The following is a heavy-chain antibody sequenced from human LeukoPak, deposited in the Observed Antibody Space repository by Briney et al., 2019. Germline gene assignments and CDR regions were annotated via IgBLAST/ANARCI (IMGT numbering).Heavy chain of an antibody. CDR2: ISGSGGST. CDR3: AKARPDIVVVPAAFS. CDR1: GFTFSSYG. V-gene: IGHV3-23*01. D-gene: IGHD2-2*01. J-gene: IGHJ4*02. Sequence: GGSLRLSCAASGFTFSSYGMHWVRQAPGKGLEWVSAISGSGGSTYYADSVKGRFTISRDNSKNTLYLQMNSLRAEDTAVYYCAKARPDIVVVPAAFSWGQGTLVTVSS.